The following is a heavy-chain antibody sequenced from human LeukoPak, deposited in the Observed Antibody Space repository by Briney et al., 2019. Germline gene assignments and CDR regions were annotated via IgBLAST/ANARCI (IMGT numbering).Heavy chain of an antibody. CDR3: ARDPEHCSSTSCYGDY. CDR2: IIPIFSTA. CDR1: GYTFTSYG. Sequence: SVKVSCKASGYTFTSYGISWVRQAPGQGLEWMGGIIPIFSTANYAQKFQGRVTITADESTSTAYMELSSLRSEDTAVYYCARDPEHCSSTSCYGDYWGQGTLVTVSS. D-gene: IGHD2-2*01. V-gene: IGHV1-69*13. J-gene: IGHJ4*02.